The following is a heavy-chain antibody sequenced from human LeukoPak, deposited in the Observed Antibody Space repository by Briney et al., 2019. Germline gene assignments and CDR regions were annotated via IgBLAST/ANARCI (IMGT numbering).Heavy chain of an antibody. CDR3: VTERAGTFDY. D-gene: IGHD3-10*01. J-gene: IGHJ4*02. Sequence: GGSLRLSCAASGFTFSNAWMNWVRQAPGKGLEWVALIKSKANGGTTGYAAPVRGRFTISRDDSKNTLSLQMNSLKSEDTAVYYCVTERAGTFDYWGQGTLVAVSS. CDR2: IKSKANGGTT. V-gene: IGHV3-15*07. CDR1: GFTFSNAW.